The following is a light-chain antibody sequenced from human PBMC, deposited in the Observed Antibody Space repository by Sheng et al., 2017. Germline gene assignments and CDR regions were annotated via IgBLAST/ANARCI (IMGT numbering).Light chain of an antibody. Sequence: EIVMTQSPVTLSVSLGERATLSCRASQSVRSNLVWYQQKPGQAPRLLISAASTRAIGIPARFSGSGSGTEFTLTISSLQSEDCAVYYCQQYNHWPLTFGGGTKVEIK. V-gene: IGKV3-15*01. CDR3: QQYNHWPLT. CDR2: AAS. CDR1: QSVRSN. J-gene: IGKJ4*01.